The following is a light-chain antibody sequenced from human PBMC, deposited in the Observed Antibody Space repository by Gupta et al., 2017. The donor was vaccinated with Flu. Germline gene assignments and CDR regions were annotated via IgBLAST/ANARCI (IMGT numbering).Light chain of an antibody. Sequence: TSRDVGGNTDVSCYQQHPGKAPKLLISEVSKRPSGVPGRFSGSKSGNTASLTVSGLQAEDDADYYGSSYAGSNNYVFGTGTKVTVL. V-gene: IGLV2-8*01. CDR1: SRDVGGNTD. CDR2: EVS. J-gene: IGLJ1*01. CDR3: SSYAGSNNYV.